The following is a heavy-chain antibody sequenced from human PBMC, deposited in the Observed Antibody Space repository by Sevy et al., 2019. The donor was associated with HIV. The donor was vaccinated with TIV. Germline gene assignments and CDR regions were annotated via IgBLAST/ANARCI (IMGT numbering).Heavy chain of an antibody. D-gene: IGHD1-26*01. J-gene: IGHJ4*02. Sequence: SETLSLTCTVSGGSITSLYWNWIRQPPGKGLEWIANIYYNGHINYIPSLKSRVTLSLNTSKKQFSLRLSSVTAADTAMYYCAGENAWGRGYSWGQGTLVTVSS. CDR1: GGSITSLY. CDR3: AGENAWGRGYS. V-gene: IGHV4-59*08. CDR2: IYYNGHI.